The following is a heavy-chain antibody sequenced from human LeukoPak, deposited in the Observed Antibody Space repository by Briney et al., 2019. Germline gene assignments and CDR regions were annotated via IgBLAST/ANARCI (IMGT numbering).Heavy chain of an antibody. CDR2: ISTSSSYI. V-gene: IGHV3-21*01. J-gene: IGHJ4*02. Sequence: PGGSLRLSCAASGFTFSSYSMNWVRQAPGKGVEWVSSISTSSSYISYAHSVKPRFTISRDNAKNSLYLQMNSLRAEDTAVYYCARRDRGGGDYWGQGTLVTVSS. CDR1: GFTFSSYS. CDR3: ARRDRGGGDY. D-gene: IGHD3-16*01.